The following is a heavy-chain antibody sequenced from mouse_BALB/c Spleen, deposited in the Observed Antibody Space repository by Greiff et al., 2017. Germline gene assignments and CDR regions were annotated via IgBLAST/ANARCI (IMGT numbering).Heavy chain of an antibody. CDR1: GFTFSSYG. V-gene: IGHV5-6*01. J-gene: IGHJ4*01. Sequence: EVMLVESGGDLVKPGGSLKLSCAASGFTFSSYGMSWVRQTPDKRLEWVATISSGGSYTYYPDSVKGRFTISRDNAKNTLYLQMSSLKSEDTAMYYCARHGAYRYGSPYAMDYWGQGTSVTVSS. CDR3: ARHGAYRYGSPYAMDY. D-gene: IGHD2-14*01. CDR2: ISSGGSYT.